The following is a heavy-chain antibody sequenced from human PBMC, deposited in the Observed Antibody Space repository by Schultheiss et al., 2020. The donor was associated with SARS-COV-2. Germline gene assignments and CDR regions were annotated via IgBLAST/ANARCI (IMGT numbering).Heavy chain of an antibody. CDR3: TSSDTVYYYGMDV. CDR2: ISSSSSTI. D-gene: IGHD4-17*01. Sequence: GGSLRLSCAASGFTFSSYGMHWVRQAPGKGLEWVSYISSSSSTIYYADSVKGRFTISRDNAKNSLYLQMNSLKTEDTAVYYCTSSDTVYYYGMDVWGQGTTVTVSS. J-gene: IGHJ6*02. CDR1: GFTFSSYG. V-gene: IGHV3-48*04.